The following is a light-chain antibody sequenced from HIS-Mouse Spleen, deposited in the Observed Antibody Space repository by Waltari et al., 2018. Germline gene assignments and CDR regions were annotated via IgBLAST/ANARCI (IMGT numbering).Light chain of an antibody. Sequence: DIVMTQSPDSLAVSLGERATINCKSSQSVLYSSNNKNYLAWYQQKPGQPPKLLIYWASTPESGVPDLFRGSGSWTDFTRTISSLQAEDVAVYYCQQYYSTPYTFGQGTKLEIK. CDR1: QSVLYSSNNKNY. CDR2: WAS. J-gene: IGKJ2*01. CDR3: QQYYSTPYT. V-gene: IGKV4-1*01.